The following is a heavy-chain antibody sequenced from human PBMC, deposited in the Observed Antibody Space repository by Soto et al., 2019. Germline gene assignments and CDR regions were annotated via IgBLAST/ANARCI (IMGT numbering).Heavy chain of an antibody. V-gene: IGHV1-3*05. J-gene: IGHJ4*02. CDR2: IRGDNSDT. CDR3: ARNVLGGTTDY. Sequence: QVQLVQSGAEEKKPGASVKVSCQASGYTFTTYAMHWVRQAPGQRLEWIGWIRGDNSDTKYSQNFQGRVTITRDTSPSTAYMELSSLKSEDTAIYYCARNVLGGTTDYWGQGTLVTVSS. D-gene: IGHD1-7*01. CDR1: GYTFTTYA.